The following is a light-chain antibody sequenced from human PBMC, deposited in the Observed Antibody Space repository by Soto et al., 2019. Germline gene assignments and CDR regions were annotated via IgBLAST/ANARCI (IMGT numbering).Light chain of an antibody. J-gene: IGLJ1*01. Sequence: QSALTQPASVSGSPGQSITISCSGSSSDIGAYNHVAWFQQFPGKTPKLVIYSVSDRPSGVSYRFSGSKSGNTASLTISGLQAYDEADYYCISYTVSRSYVFGTGTKLTVL. CDR3: ISYTVSRSYV. V-gene: IGLV2-14*01. CDR2: SVS. CDR1: SSDIGAYNH.